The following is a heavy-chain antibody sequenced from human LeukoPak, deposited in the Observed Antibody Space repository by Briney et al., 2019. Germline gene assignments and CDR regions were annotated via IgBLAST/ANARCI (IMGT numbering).Heavy chain of an antibody. Sequence: SETLSLTRSVSGVSISSGSNYWGWIRQPPGKTLEWIGSIYSSGNTYYNPSLKSRVIILVDTAKNHFSLNLTSVTAADTAVYYCARSDGYGLVGIWGQGTMVTVSS. CDR1: GVSISSGSNY. J-gene: IGHJ3*02. CDR3: ARSDGYGLVGI. CDR2: IYSSGNT. V-gene: IGHV4-39*07. D-gene: IGHD3-10*01.